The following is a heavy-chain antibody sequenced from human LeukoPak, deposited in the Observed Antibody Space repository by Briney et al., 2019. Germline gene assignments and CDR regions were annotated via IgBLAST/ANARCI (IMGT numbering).Heavy chain of an antibody. CDR1: GGSISSYY. Sequence: SETLSLTCTVSGGSISSYYWSWIRQPPGKGLEWIGYIYYSGSTNYNPSLKSRVTISVDTSKNQFSLKLSSMTAADTAVYYCARDSSYGRGDFDYWGQGTLVTVSS. V-gene: IGHV4-59*01. D-gene: IGHD5-18*01. J-gene: IGHJ4*02. CDR2: IYYSGST. CDR3: ARDSSYGRGDFDY.